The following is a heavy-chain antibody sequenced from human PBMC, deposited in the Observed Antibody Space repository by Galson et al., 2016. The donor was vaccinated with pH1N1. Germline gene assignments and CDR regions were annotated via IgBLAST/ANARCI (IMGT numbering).Heavy chain of an antibody. V-gene: IGHV3-23*01. CDR2: INAIGNDT. Sequence: SLRLSCAASGFSFSTDGRSGGRQAPGKGRDWVSGINAIGNDTGYAHTGRGRFTISRDNSRNTVYLQMDSLTAVDTAIYYCARGGAIGHNYNYGAVFSWGQGAQVTVSS. CDR1: GFSFSTDG. CDR3: ARGGAIGHNYNYGAVFS. D-gene: IGHD4/OR15-4a*01. J-gene: IGHJ5*02.